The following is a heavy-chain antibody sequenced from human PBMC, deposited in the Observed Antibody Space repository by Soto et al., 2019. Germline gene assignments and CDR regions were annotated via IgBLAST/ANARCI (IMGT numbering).Heavy chain of an antibody. V-gene: IGHV5-10-1*01. CDR3: ARTHFRRGIIDY. J-gene: IGHJ4*02. CDR2: IDPSDSFT. CDR1: GYTFTNFW. D-gene: IGHD3-10*01. Sequence: PGESLKISCEASGYTFTNFWISWVRQLPGKGLEWMGRIDPSDSFTNYSPSFQGHVTISTDESFSTAYLQWSSLKVSDSAMYYCARTHFRRGIIDYWGQGALVTVSA.